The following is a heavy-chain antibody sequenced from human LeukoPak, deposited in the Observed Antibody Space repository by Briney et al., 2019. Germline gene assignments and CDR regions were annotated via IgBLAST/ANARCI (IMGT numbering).Heavy chain of an antibody. CDR1: GYIFTTYA. J-gene: IGHJ6*02. CDR2: INTNTGNP. Sequence: ASVTVSCEASGYIFTTYAVNWVRQAPGQGLEWVGWINTNTGNPTYGQGFTGRFVFSLDTSVSTAYLQISSLKAEDTAIYYCARVNVDSAMGIYYYYGMDVWGQGTTVTVSS. V-gene: IGHV7-4-1*02. D-gene: IGHD5-18*01. CDR3: ARVNVDSAMGIYYYYGMDV.